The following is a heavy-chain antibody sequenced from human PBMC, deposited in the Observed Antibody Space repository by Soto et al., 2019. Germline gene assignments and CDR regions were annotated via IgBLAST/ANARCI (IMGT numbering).Heavy chain of an antibody. Sequence: EVQLLESGGGLVQPGGSLRLSCAASGFTFSNYAMSWVRQAPGKGLEWVSVISNNGGSTYYADSVKGRFTISRDNSKNTQYLQMNSLRAEDTAVYYWAKDESAGYYYFDYWGQGTLVTVSS. CDR1: GFTFSNYA. CDR2: ISNNGGST. V-gene: IGHV3-23*01. CDR3: AKDESAGYYYFDY. D-gene: IGHD3-9*01. J-gene: IGHJ4*02.